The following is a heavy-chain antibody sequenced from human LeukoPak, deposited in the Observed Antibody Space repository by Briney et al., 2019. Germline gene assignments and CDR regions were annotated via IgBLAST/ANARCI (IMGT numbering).Heavy chain of an antibody. V-gene: IGHV4-4*09. J-gene: IGHJ4*02. CDR2: IYPSGSS. CDR3: ARERITGTVDY. CDR1: GTSISSYY. Sequence: SETLSLTCTVSGTSISSYYWSWIRQPPGKGLEWIGYIYPSGSSNSNPSLKSRVTISVDTSKNQFSLKLSSVTAADTAVYYCARERITGTVDYWGQGTLVTVSS. D-gene: IGHD1/OR15-1a*01.